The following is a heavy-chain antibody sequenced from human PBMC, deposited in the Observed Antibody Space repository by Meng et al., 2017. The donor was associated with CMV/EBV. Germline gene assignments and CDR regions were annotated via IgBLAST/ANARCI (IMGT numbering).Heavy chain of an antibody. V-gene: IGHV3-66*02. CDR2: IYSGGST. D-gene: IGHD5-18*01. J-gene: IGHJ2*01. CDR1: FTVSSNY. CDR3: ARDSGWGYSYGSNWYFDL. Sequence: FTVSSNYMSLVRQAPGKGLEWVSVIYSGGSTYYADSVKGRFTISGDNSKNTLYLQMNSLRAEDTAVYYCARDSGWGYSYGSNWYFDLWGRGTLVTVSS.